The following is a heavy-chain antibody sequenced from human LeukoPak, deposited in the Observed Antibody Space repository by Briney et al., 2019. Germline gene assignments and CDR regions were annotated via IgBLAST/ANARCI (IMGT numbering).Heavy chain of an antibody. D-gene: IGHD3-10*01. J-gene: IGHJ4*02. CDR3: ARGFWRGSVDY. CDR2: MEQDGSDK. CDR1: GFTFSSSW. Sequence: GGSLRLSCAASGFTFSSSWMIWVRQAPGKGMEWVANMEQDGSDKTYVDSVKGRFTISRDKGRNSLYMQMNSLRAEDTAMYFCARGFWRGSVDYWGQGTLVSVSS. V-gene: IGHV3-7*01.